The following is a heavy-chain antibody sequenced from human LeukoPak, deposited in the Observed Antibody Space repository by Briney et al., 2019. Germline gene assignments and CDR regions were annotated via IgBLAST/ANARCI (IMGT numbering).Heavy chain of an antibody. V-gene: IGHV3-30*02. CDR1: GFTFSSYG. J-gene: IGHJ4*02. Sequence: GGSLRLSCAASGFTFSSYGMHWVRQAPGKGLEWVAFIRYDGSNKYYADSVKGRFTISRDNSKNTLYLQTNSLRAEDTAVYYCAKDPAKRSSSSIIDYWGQGTLVTVSS. D-gene: IGHD6-6*01. CDR3: AKDPAKRSSSSIIDY. CDR2: IRYDGSNK.